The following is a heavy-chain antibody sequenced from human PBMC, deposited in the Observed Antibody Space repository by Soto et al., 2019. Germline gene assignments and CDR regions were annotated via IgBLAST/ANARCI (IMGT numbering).Heavy chain of an antibody. Sequence: QMQLVESGGGVVQPGRSLRVSCATSGFAFSYYGIHWVRQAPGKGLEWVADISHDGKDKRYADSVKGRFTSSRDNSENTLYLQMNGLRSEDTAVYFCASWEGRNGPDTRFASWGQGTLVTVSS. CDR1: GFAFSYYG. CDR2: ISHDGKDK. D-gene: IGHD1-26*01. J-gene: IGHJ4*02. CDR3: ASWEGRNGPDTRFAS. V-gene: IGHV3-30*03.